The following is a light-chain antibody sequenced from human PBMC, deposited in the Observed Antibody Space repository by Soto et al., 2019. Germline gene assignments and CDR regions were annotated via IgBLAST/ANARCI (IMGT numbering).Light chain of an antibody. CDR3: QQYSSSPLT. J-gene: IGKJ4*01. Sequence: EIVSTQSPGTLSLSPGERATLSCRASQSVSSSYLAWYQQKLGQAPRLLMYGASSRATGIPDRLSGSGSGTYFTLTISRLEPEDFAVYTWQQYSSSPLTFGGGATVEVK. CDR2: GAS. CDR1: QSVSSSY. V-gene: IGKV3-20*01.